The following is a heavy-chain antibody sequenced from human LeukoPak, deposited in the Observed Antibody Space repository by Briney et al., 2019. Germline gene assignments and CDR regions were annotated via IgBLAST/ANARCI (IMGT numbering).Heavy chain of an antibody. Sequence: GGSLRLSCAASGFTFSSYAMHWVRQAPGKGLEWVAVISYDGSNKYYADSVKGRFTISRDNSKNPLYLQMNSLRAEDTAVYYCAKDRHGGYADYWGQGTLVTVSS. CDR3: AKDRHGGYADY. CDR2: ISYDGSNK. V-gene: IGHV3-30*18. J-gene: IGHJ4*02. D-gene: IGHD5-12*01. CDR1: GFTFSSYA.